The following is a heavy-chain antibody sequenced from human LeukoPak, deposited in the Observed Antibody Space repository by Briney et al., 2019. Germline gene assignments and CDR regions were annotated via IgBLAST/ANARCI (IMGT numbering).Heavy chain of an antibody. D-gene: IGHD2-15*01. CDR3: ARGNRYCSGGSCRYLFDY. CDR2: MNPNSGNT. J-gene: IGHJ4*02. CDR1: GYTFTSYD. V-gene: IGHV1-8*01. Sequence: ASMKDSCKASGYTFTSYDINRVRQATGQGLEWMGWMNPNSGNTGYAQKFQGRATMTRNTSIGTAYMELSSLRSEDTAVYYCARGNRYCSGGSCRYLFDYWGQGTLVTVSS.